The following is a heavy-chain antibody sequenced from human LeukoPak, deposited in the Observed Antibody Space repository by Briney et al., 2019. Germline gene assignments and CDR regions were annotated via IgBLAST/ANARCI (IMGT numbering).Heavy chain of an antibody. D-gene: IGHD2-2*01. Sequence: GGPLRLSCAASGFTFSSYGMHWVRQAPGKGLEWVAVIWYDGSNKYYADSVKGRFTISRDNSKNTLYLQMNSLRAEDTAVYYCARAQNVVVPAAMCLDYWGQGTLVTVSS. J-gene: IGHJ4*02. V-gene: IGHV3-33*01. CDR1: GFTFSSYG. CDR2: IWYDGSNK. CDR3: ARAQNVVVPAAMCLDY.